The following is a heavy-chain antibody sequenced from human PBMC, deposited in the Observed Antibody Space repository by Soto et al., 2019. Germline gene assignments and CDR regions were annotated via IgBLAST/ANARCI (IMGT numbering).Heavy chain of an antibody. CDR3: ARSLVRGVIPTPDY. CDR1: GYTFTYYY. J-gene: IGHJ4*02. V-gene: IGHV1-2*04. CDR2: INPNSGST. Sequence: ASVKVSCKASGYTFTYYYIHWVRQAPGQGLEWMGWINPNSGSTKSAQKFQGWVTMTTDTSISTAYMDLSRLTSDDTAVYYCARSLVRGVIPTPDYWGQGTLVTVSS. D-gene: IGHD3-10*02.